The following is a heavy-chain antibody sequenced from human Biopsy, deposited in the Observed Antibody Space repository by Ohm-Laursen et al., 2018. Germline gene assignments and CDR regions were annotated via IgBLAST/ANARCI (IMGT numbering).Heavy chain of an antibody. Sequence: GSLRLSCSASGFTFSSHAMTWVRQAPGKGLEWVSYITSSSTYINYVNSVKGRFTISRDNAKNSLYLQMNSLRAEDTALYYCAKDSGGSPLGELFHWGQGNLVTVSS. V-gene: IGHV3-21*05. J-gene: IGHJ4*02. CDR1: GFTFSSHA. CDR2: ITSSSTYI. D-gene: IGHD3-16*01. CDR3: AKDSGGSPLGELFH.